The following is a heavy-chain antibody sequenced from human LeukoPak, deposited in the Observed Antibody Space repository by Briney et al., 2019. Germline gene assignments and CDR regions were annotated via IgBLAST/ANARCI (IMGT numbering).Heavy chain of an antibody. D-gene: IGHD6-13*01. Sequence: PGGSLRLSCAASGFTFSRSAMSWVRQAPGKGLEWVSAISGSRGTYYADSVKGRFTISRDNSKNTLYLQMNSLRAEDTAVYYCAKVNNIAAAGTFDYWGQGSLVTVSS. CDR3: AKVNNIAAAGTFDY. CDR1: GFTFSRSA. CDR2: ISGSRGT. J-gene: IGHJ4*02. V-gene: IGHV3-23*01.